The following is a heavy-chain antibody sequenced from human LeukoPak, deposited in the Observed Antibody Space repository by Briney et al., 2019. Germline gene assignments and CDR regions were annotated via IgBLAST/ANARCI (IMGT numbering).Heavy chain of an antibody. Sequence: PPETLSLTCAVSGYSISSSSYWGWIRQPPGMRLEWIGSIYHSGSTHYNPSLRSRVTISVETSKNQFSLKLSSVTAADTAVYCTSGYFDYWGQGALVTVPS. D-gene: IGHD3-10*01. CDR3: SGYFDY. J-gene: IGHJ4*02. CDR2: IYHSGST. CDR1: GYSISSSSY. V-gene: IGHV4-38-2*01.